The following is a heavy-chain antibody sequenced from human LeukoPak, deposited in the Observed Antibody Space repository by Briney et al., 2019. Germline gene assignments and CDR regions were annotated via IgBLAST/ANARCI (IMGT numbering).Heavy chain of an antibody. Sequence: ASVKVSCKASGYTFTGYYMHWVRQAPGQGLEWMGWINPNSGGTNYAQKFQGRVTMTRDTSISTAYMELSRLRSDDTAVYYCARVLHDYGDYYFDYWGQGTLVTVSS. D-gene: IGHD4-17*01. V-gene: IGHV1-2*02. CDR3: ARVLHDYGDYYFDY. CDR1: GYTFTGYY. CDR2: INPNSGGT. J-gene: IGHJ4*02.